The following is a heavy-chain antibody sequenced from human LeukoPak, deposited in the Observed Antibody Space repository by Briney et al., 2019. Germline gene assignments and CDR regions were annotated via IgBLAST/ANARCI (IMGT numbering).Heavy chain of an antibody. CDR2: IYYSGST. CDR3: ARSRLSSGKGRYISFDI. J-gene: IGHJ3*02. Sequence: PSETLSLTCTVSGVSISIYYWSWIRQPPGKGLEWIGYIYYSGSTNYNPSLKSRVTISVDTSKNQFSLKLSSVTAADTAVYYCARSRLSSGKGRYISFDIWGQGTMVTVSS. V-gene: IGHV4-59*08. CDR1: GVSISIYY. D-gene: IGHD3-10*01.